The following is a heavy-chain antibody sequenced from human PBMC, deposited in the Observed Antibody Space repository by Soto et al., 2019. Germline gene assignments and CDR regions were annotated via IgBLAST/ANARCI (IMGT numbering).Heavy chain of an antibody. Sequence: QVQLQQWGAGLLKPSAPLSLNCAVYGGSFSCYYWSWIRQPPGKGLAWIGEINHRGSINYNPSLSSRFTMSVDTSTNQFSLKLNSVTAADTAVFYCARGSRMRIPAASGRDYYYHGLDVWGPGTAVTVSS. CDR2: INHRGSI. CDR3: ARGSRMRIPAASGRDYYYHGLDV. D-gene: IGHD2-15*01. J-gene: IGHJ6*02. CDR1: GGSFSCYY. V-gene: IGHV4-34*01.